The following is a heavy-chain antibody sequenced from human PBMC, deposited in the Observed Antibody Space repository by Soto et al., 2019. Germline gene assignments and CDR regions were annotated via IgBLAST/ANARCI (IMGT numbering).Heavy chain of an antibody. V-gene: IGHV3-7*01. CDR2: IKQDGSQK. J-gene: IGHJ4*02. CDR1: GVTFSSYW. Sequence: GGSLRLSCAASGVTFSSYWMSWVRQAPGRGLEWVANIKQDGSQKYYVDSVKGRFTISRDNAKNSLYLQMNSLRVEDTAVYYCASAYYYDSSGYSPGGYWGQGTLVTVSS. D-gene: IGHD3-22*01. CDR3: ASAYYYDSSGYSPGGY.